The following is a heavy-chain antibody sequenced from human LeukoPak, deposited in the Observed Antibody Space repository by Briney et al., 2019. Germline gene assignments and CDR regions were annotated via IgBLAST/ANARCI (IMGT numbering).Heavy chain of an antibody. V-gene: IGHV5-10-1*01. CDR2: IDPSDSYI. CDR1: GYSFPNYW. D-gene: IGHD3-22*01. J-gene: IGHJ4*02. CDR3: AALRGPMIP. Sequence: GESLTISCEGSGYSFPNYWISWVRQMPGKGLEWMGRIDPSDSYINYNPSFRGHVSFSANKSISTAYLHWASLKASDTAMYYCAALRGPMIPWGQGTLVIVSS.